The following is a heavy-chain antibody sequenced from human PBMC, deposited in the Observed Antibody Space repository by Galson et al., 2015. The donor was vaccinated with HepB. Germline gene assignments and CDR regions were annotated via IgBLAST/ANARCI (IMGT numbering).Heavy chain of an antibody. D-gene: IGHD3-3*01. CDR1: GGTFSSYA. CDR3: ARDSLQRITIFGVVLDEQDYYYYYGMDV. Sequence: SVKVSCKASGGTFSSYAISWVRQAPGQGLEWMGGIIPIFGTANYAQKFQGRVTITADESTSTAYMELSSLRSEDTAVYYCARDSLQRITIFGVVLDEQDYYYYYGMDVWGQGTTVTVSS. CDR2: IIPIFGTA. J-gene: IGHJ6*02. V-gene: IGHV1-69*13.